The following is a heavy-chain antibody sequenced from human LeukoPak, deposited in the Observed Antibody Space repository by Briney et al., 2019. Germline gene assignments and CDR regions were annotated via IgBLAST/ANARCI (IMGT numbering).Heavy chain of an antibody. CDR2: ISGSGGST. V-gene: IGHV3-23*01. J-gene: IGHJ4*02. D-gene: IGHD5-18*01. Sequence: GGSLRLSCAASGFPFSSYGMHWVRQAPGKGLERVSDISGSGGSTYYADSVKGRFTISRDNSKNTMYLQMNSLRAEDTAVYYCAKRIQSAMAMGYWGQGTLVTVSS. CDR1: GFPFSSYG. CDR3: AKRIQSAMAMGY.